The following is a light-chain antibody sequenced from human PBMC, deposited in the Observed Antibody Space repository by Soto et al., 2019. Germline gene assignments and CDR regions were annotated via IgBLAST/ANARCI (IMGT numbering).Light chain of an antibody. CDR3: LQVKSFPRT. V-gene: IGKV1-12*01. CDR2: AAS. J-gene: IGKJ1*01. CDR1: QDINSR. Sequence: DIQMTQSPSSVSASAGDTVTITCRASQDINSRLAWFQQKPGRAPKYLIQAASILQSGFPSRFAGSGSGTDFTLTINTLQPEDFATYYCLQVKSFPRTFGQGTKVDIK.